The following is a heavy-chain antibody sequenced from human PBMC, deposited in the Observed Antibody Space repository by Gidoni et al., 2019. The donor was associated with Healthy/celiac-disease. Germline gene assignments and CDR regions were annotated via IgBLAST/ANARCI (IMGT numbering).Heavy chain of an antibody. Sequence: QVRLVESGGGVVQPGGSWRLSCAASAFTLRRYGMHWVRQAPGKGLGWVAFIRYDGSNKYYADSVKGRFTISRDNSKNTLYLQMNSLGAEDTAVYYCAKDPYGNWDRPFFDYWGQGTLVTVSS. CDR1: AFTLRRYG. CDR3: AKDPYGNWDRPFFDY. CDR2: IRYDGSNK. D-gene: IGHD7-27*01. V-gene: IGHV3-30*02. J-gene: IGHJ4*02.